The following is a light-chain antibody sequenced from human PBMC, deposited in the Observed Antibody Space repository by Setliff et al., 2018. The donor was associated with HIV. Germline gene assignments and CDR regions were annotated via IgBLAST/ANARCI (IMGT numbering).Light chain of an antibody. CDR3: GTWDSSLTVYV. V-gene: IGLV1-51*02. CDR1: SSNIGKNS. Sequence: QSALTQPPAVSAASGQKVTIPCSGSSSNIGKNSVSWYQQLPGTTPKLLIYENNKRPSGIPDRFSGSKSGTSATLGITGLQTGDEADYYCGTWDSSLTVYVFGIGTKVTVL. CDR2: ENN. J-gene: IGLJ1*01.